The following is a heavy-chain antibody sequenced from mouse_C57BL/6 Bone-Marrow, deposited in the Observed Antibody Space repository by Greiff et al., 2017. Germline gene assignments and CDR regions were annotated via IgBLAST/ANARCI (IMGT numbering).Heavy chain of an antibody. Sequence: EVMLVESGAELVRPGASVKLSCTASGFNIKDDYMHWVKQRPEQGLEWIGWIDPENGDTEYASKFQGKDTITADKSSNTAYLQLSSLTSEDTAGYYCTAYDYSWFAYWGQGTLVTVSA. CDR1: GFNIKDDY. J-gene: IGHJ3*01. CDR3: TAYDYSWFAY. CDR2: IDPENGDT. V-gene: IGHV14-4*01. D-gene: IGHD2-4*01.